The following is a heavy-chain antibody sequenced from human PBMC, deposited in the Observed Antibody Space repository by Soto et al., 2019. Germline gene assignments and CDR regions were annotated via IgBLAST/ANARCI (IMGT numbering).Heavy chain of an antibody. D-gene: IGHD6-25*01. Sequence: PGGSLRLSCAASGFTFSSYSMNWVRQAPGKGLEWVSYISSSSSTIYYADSVKGRFTISRDNAKNSLYLQMNSLRDEDTAVYYCVRVWRLVGRYGMDVWGQGTTVTVSS. V-gene: IGHV3-48*02. CDR2: ISSSSSTI. CDR1: GFTFSSYS. J-gene: IGHJ6*02. CDR3: VRVWRLVGRYGMDV.